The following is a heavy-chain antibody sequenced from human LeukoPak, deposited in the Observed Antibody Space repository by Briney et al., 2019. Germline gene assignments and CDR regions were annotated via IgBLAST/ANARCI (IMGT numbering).Heavy chain of an antibody. CDR1: GGSFSGYY. J-gene: IGHJ4*02. CDR3: ARALRRATDQYDY. V-gene: IGHV4-34*01. Sequence: PSETLSLTCAVYGGSFSGYYWSWIRQPPGKGLEWIGEINHSGSTNYNPSLKSRVTISVDTSKNQFSLKLSSVTAADTAVYYCARALRRATDQYDYWGQGTLVTVSS. CDR2: INHSGST. D-gene: IGHD1-26*01.